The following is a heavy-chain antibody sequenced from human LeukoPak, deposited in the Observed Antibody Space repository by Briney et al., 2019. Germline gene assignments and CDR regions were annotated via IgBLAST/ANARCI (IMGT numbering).Heavy chain of an antibody. V-gene: IGHV4-59*11. CDR2: IYYSGST. CDR1: GGSISNHY. J-gene: IGHJ4*02. CDR3: ARGGGEGYYDSSGYYYPFDY. D-gene: IGHD3-22*01. Sequence: ETLSLTCTVSGGSISNHYWSWIRQPPGKGLEWIGYIYYSGSTYYNPSLKSRVTISVDTSKNQFSLKLSSVTAADTAVYYCARGGGEGYYDSSGYYYPFDYWGQGTLVTVSS.